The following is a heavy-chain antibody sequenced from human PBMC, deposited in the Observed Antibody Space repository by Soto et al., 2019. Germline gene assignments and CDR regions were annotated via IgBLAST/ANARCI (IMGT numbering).Heavy chain of an antibody. CDR2: IYWNDEQ. CDR3: AHRLPGPSGYDV. J-gene: IGHJ6*02. D-gene: IGHD6-13*01. V-gene: IGHV2-5*01. CDR1: GFSLTIGVVV. Sequence: SGPTLVNPTHTLTLTGTFSGFSLTIGVVVLGWIRQPPGEALEWLALIYWNDEQYYNPSLRNRLTITRDTSKNQVVLTMTNMDPVDTATYYCAHRLPGPSGYDVWGQGTTVTVSS.